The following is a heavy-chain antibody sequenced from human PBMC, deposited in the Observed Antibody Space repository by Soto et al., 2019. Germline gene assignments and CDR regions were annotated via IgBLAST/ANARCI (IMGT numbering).Heavy chain of an antibody. Sequence: GGSVRLSCAASGFTFSNAWMSWVRQAPGKGLEWVGRIKSKTDGGTTDYAAPVKGRFTISRDDSKNTLYLQMNSLKTEDTAVYYCTTDRYYYDSSGYVYFDYWGQGTLVTVSS. CDR2: IKSKTDGGTT. V-gene: IGHV3-15*01. D-gene: IGHD3-22*01. CDR3: TTDRYYYDSSGYVYFDY. CDR1: GFTFSNAW. J-gene: IGHJ4*02.